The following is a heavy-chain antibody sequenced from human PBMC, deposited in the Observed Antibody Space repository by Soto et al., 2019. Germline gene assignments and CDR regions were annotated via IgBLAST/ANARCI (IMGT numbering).Heavy chain of an antibody. CDR2: IKSKTDGGTT. V-gene: IGHV3-15*01. D-gene: IGHD4-17*01. Sequence: GGSLRLSCSASGFTLSNDWMSWVRQGPGKGLEWVGRIKSKTDGGTTDYAAPVKGRFTISRDDSKNTLYLQMNSLKTEDTAVYYCTTRTTVTTHNAFDIWGQGKMVTVSS. CDR1: GFTLSNDW. J-gene: IGHJ3*02. CDR3: TTRTTVTTHNAFDI.